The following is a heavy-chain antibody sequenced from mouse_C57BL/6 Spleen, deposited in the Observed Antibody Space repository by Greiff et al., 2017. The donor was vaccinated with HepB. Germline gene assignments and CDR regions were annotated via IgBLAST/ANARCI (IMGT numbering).Heavy chain of an antibody. CDR3: ARTTDYYGSSLFDY. J-gene: IGHJ2*01. D-gene: IGHD1-1*01. V-gene: IGHV1-85*01. Sequence: QVQLQQSGPELVKPGASVKLSCKASGYTFTSYDINWVKQRPGQGLEWIGWIYPRDGSTKYNEKFKGKATLTVDTSSSTAYMELHSLTSEDSAVYFCARTTDYYGSSLFDYWGQGTTLTVSS. CDR2: IYPRDGST. CDR1: GYTFTSYD.